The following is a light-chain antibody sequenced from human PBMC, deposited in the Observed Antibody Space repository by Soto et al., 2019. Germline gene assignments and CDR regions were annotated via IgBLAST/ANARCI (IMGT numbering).Light chain of an antibody. CDR3: SSFTTSTSYV. Sequence: QSALTQPASVSGSPGQSITISCTGTSSDVGAYDYVSCYQQHPGEVPKLMIFDVSDRPSGVSNRFSGSKSGNTASLTISGLHAEDEADYYCSSFTTSTSYVFGTGTKVTVL. CDR2: DVS. CDR1: SSDVGAYDY. J-gene: IGLJ1*01. V-gene: IGLV2-14*03.